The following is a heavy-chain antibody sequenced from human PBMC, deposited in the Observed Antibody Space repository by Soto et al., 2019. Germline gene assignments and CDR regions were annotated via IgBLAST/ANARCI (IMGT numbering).Heavy chain of an antibody. D-gene: IGHD6-13*01. J-gene: IGHJ6*01. CDR2: IWYDGSRI. Sequence: GGSLRLSCAASGFTFSTYGMHWVRQAPGKGLEWVAVIWYDGSRIYYADSVKGRFTISRDNSKSTLYLQMNSLRAEDTAVYYCARPLEQHQLGFGMDVWGQGSPVTVSS. CDR1: GFTFSTYG. V-gene: IGHV3-33*01. CDR3: ARPLEQHQLGFGMDV.